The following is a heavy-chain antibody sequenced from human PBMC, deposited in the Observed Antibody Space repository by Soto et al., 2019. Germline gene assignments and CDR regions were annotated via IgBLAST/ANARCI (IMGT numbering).Heavy chain of an antibody. CDR3: TTGGIQLWLRPTAAAYYYYGMDV. J-gene: IGHJ6*02. CDR1: GFTFSNAW. D-gene: IGHD5-18*01. V-gene: IGHV3-15*01. CDR2: IKSKTDGGTT. Sequence: EVQLVESGGGLVKPGGSLRLSCAASGFTFSNAWMSWVRQAPGKGLEWVGRIKSKTDGGTTDYAAPVKGRFTISRDDSKNTLYLQMNSLKTEDTAVYYCTTGGIQLWLRPTAAAYYYYGMDVWGQGTTVTVSS.